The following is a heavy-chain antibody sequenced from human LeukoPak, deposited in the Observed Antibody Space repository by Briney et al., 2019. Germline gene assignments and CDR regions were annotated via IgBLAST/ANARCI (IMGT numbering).Heavy chain of an antibody. Sequence: GGSLRLSCAASGFTFSHYGMNWVRQAPGRGLEWVSSISSSGSYIHYADSVKGRFTVSRDNAQTSLYLQMNSLRADDTAVYYCARDSVKWELHDYWGQGTLVTVSS. CDR2: ISSSGSYI. J-gene: IGHJ4*02. D-gene: IGHD1-26*01. CDR3: ARDSVKWELHDY. CDR1: GFTFSHYG. V-gene: IGHV3-21*01.